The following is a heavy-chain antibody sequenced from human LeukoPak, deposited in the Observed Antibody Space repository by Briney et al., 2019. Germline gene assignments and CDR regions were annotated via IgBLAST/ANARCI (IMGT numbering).Heavy chain of an antibody. D-gene: IGHD6-19*01. CDR1: GGSISSYY. Sequence: SETLSLTCTVSGGSISSYYWGWIRQPPGKGLEWIGSLYYGGSTYYNPSLKSRVTISVDTSENLFSLRLTSVTAADTAVYYCATRLAVAAYYFDYWGQGTLVTVSS. J-gene: IGHJ4*02. V-gene: IGHV4-39*02. CDR2: LYYGGST. CDR3: ATRLAVAAYYFDY.